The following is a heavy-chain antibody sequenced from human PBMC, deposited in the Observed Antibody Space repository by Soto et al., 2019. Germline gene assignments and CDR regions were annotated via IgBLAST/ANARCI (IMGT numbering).Heavy chain of an antibody. CDR1: GYTFTGYY. Sequence: ASVKVSCKASGYTFTGYYVHWVRQAPGHGLEWLGWIHLNSGGTNYAQSFQGRVTMTRDMSVSTVYMEMTGLSSDDTAVYYCVRGRYYGMDVWGQGTTVTVSS. CDR3: VRGRYYGMDV. CDR2: IHLNSGGT. V-gene: IGHV1-2*02. J-gene: IGHJ6*02.